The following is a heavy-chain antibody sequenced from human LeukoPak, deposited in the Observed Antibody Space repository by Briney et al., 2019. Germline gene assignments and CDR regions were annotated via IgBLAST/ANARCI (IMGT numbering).Heavy chain of an antibody. CDR2: ISSSGSTI. CDR1: GSTFSDYY. V-gene: IGHV3-11*01. J-gene: IGHJ4*02. CDR3: ARDITMVRGVIIF. D-gene: IGHD3-10*01. Sequence: GGSLRLSCAASGSTFSDYYMSWIRQAPGKGLEWVSYISSSGSTIYYADSVKGRFTISRDNAKNSLYLQMNSLRAEDTAVYYCARDITMVRGVIIFWGQGTLVTVSS.